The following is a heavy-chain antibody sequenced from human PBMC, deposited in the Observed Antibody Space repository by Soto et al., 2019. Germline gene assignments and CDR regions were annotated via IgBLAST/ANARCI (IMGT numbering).Heavy chain of an antibody. CDR2: INPSGGST. CDR3: ARTPAYYYDSSGYTPGYWYFDL. V-gene: IGHV1-46*01. D-gene: IGHD3-22*01. J-gene: IGHJ2*01. CDR1: GYTFTSYY. Sequence: ASVKVCCKASGYTFTSYYMHWVRQAPGQGLEWMGIINPSGGSTSYAQKFQGRVTMTRDTSTSTVYMELSSLRSEDTAVYYCARTPAYYYDSSGYTPGYWYFDLWGRGTLVTVSS.